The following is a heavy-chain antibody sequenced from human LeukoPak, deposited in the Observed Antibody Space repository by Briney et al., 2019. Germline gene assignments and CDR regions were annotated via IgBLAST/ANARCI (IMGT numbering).Heavy chain of an antibody. J-gene: IGHJ5*02. CDR2: IYYSGST. Sequence: SETLSLTCTVSGGSISSYYWSWIRQPPGKGLEWIGYIYYSGSTNYNPSLKSRVTISVDTSKNQFSLKLSSVTAADTAVYYCARVLGYCTNGVCYKNWFDPWGQGTLVTVS. CDR3: ARVLGYCTNGVCYKNWFDP. CDR1: GGSISSYY. V-gene: IGHV4-59*08. D-gene: IGHD2-8*01.